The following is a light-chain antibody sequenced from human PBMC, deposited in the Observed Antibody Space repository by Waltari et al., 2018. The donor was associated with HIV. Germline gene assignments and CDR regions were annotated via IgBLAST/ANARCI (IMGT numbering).Light chain of an antibody. CDR2: SNN. J-gene: IGLJ3*02. CDR3: EAWDDSLNGPWV. CDR1: RSNIGSNT. V-gene: IGLV1-44*01. Sequence: GQRVTISCSGSRSNIGSNTVNWYQQLPGTAHKLLIYSNNQRPPGVPGRFSGSKSGTSACLAIGGLQCEDGADYDCEAWDDSLNGPWVFGGGTKRTVL.